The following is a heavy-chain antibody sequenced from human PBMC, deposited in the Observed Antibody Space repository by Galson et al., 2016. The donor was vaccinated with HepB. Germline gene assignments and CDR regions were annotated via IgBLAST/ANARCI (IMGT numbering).Heavy chain of an antibody. Sequence: SLRLSCAASGFTLRSHWMHWVRQAPGQGLVWVSHIKTDGTTTIYADSLKGRFTISSDNAKNTLYLQMNSPRAEDTAVYYCARERFRSVSRRGGMDVWGQGTTVTVSS. CDR1: GFTLRSHW. CDR2: IKTDGTTT. D-gene: IGHD2-15*01. J-gene: IGHJ6*02. CDR3: ARERFRSVSRRGGMDV. V-gene: IGHV3-74*01.